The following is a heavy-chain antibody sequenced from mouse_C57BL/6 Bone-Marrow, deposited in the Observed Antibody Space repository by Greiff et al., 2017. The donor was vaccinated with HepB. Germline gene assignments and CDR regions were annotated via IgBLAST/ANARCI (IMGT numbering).Heavy chain of an antibody. V-gene: IGHV1-69*01. CDR1: GYTFTSYW. D-gene: IGHD3-2*02. J-gene: IGHJ2*01. CDR2: IDPSDSYT. CDR3: ARGSSGYEVDY. Sequence: QVQLQQPGAELVMPGASVKLSCKASGYTFTSYWMHWVKQRPGQGLEWIGEIDPSDSYTNYNQKFKGKSTLTVDKSSSTAYMQLSSLTSEDSAVYYCARGSSGYEVDYWGQGTTLTVSS.